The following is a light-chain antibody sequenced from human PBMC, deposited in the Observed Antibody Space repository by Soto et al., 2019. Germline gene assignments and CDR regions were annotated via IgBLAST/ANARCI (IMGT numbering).Light chain of an antibody. V-gene: IGKV1-39*01. Sequence: DIQMNPSPSSLSASVGNRIPITCRATQSINSYLNWYQQKPGQAPKLLISAASSRQSGVPSRFSGSGSGTDFTLTISSLQPEDFATYYCQQNYSTPWTFGQGTKVDNK. CDR3: QQNYSTPWT. CDR1: QSINSY. CDR2: AAS. J-gene: IGKJ1*01.